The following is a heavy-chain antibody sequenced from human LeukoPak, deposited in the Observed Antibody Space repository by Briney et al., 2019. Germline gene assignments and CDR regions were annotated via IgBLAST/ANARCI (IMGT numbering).Heavy chain of an antibody. CDR2: ISGGGDST. CDR3: AKSHASIWNVFDY. J-gene: IGHJ4*02. CDR1: GFTVSSNY. V-gene: IGHV3-23*01. D-gene: IGHD1-1*01. Sequence: GGSLRLSCVASGFTVSSNYMNWVRQAPGKGLEWVSAISGGGDSTYYADTVKGHFTISRDNSKNTLFLQMNSLRAEDTAVYYCAKSHASIWNVFDYWGQGTLVTVSS.